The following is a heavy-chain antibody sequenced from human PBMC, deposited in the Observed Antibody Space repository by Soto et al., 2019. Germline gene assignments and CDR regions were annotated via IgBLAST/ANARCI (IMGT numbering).Heavy chain of an antibody. J-gene: IGHJ5*02. D-gene: IGHD3-10*01. V-gene: IGHV4-59*01. CDR3: ARLIPLDYYGSGSDWFDP. CDR1: GGSIGSYY. CDR2: IYYSGST. Sequence: SETLSLTCTVSGGSIGSYYWSWIRQPPGKGLEWIGYIYYSGSTNYNPSLKSRVTISVDTSKNQFSLKLSSVTAADTAVYYCARLIPLDYYGSGSDWFDPWGQGTLVTVSS.